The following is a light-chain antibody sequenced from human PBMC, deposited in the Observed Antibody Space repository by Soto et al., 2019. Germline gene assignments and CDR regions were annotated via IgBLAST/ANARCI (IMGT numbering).Light chain of an antibody. Sequence: EVVITQSPATLSVSPGERATLSCRASESVSRNLAWYQQKPGQAPRLLIYDASTRATGIPDRFSGGGSGTEFTLTISSLXSEDFVVYYCQQYNSWPPITFGQGTRLEIK. J-gene: IGKJ5*01. V-gene: IGKV3-15*01. CDR3: QQYNSWPPIT. CDR1: ESVSRN. CDR2: DAS.